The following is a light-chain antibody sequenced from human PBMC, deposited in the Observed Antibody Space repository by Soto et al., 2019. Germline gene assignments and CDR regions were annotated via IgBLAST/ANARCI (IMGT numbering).Light chain of an antibody. Sequence: EIVLTQSPGTLSLSPGERATLSCRASQSVSSSYLAWYQQKPGQAPRLLIYGASSRATGIPDRFSGSGSGTEFTLTISSLQSEDFAVYYCQHYNNLWGFGGGTKVEIK. CDR3: QHYNNLWG. CDR1: QSVSSSY. J-gene: IGKJ4*01. V-gene: IGKV3-20*01. CDR2: GAS.